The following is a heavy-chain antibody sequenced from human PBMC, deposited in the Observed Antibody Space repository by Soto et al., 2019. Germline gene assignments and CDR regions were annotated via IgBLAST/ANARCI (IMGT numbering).Heavy chain of an antibody. J-gene: IGHJ6*02. CDR1: GFTFSSYA. Sequence: PGGSLRLSCSASGFTFSSYAMHWVRQAPGKGLEYVSAISSNGGSTYYADSVKGRFTISRDNSKNTLYLQMSSLGAEDTAVYYCVKDQDYDFWSGYYNYYYYGMDVWGQGTTVTVSS. V-gene: IGHV3-64D*08. CDR2: ISSNGGST. D-gene: IGHD3-3*01. CDR3: VKDQDYDFWSGYYNYYYYGMDV.